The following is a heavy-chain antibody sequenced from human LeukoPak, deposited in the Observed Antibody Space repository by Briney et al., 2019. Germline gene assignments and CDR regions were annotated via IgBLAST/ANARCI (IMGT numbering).Heavy chain of an antibody. CDR1: GFMFSRFG. CDR3: GRDPNGDYVGAFEF. CDR2: IHGNGETT. Sequence: GGSLRLSCVGSGFMFSRFGLIWVRQAPGKGLEWVSGIHGNGETTYYGDSVKGRFTISRDNSKSTLYLQMNSLRVEDTAEYFCGRDPNGDYVGAFEFWGQGTKVAVSS. V-gene: IGHV3-23*01. J-gene: IGHJ3*01. D-gene: IGHD3-16*01.